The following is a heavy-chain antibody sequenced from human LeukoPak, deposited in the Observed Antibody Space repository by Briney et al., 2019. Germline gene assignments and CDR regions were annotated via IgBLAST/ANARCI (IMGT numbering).Heavy chain of an antibody. CDR3: ARLHLGVPWGSGSPNWFDP. Sequence: GGSLRLSCVGSGFMFSNYWMSWVRQAPGKGLEWVANINKDGSVAYSADSLKGRFTFSRDNAKSSLFLQMNSLRVEDSAVYYCARLHLGVPWGSGSPNWFDPWGQGTLVTVSS. D-gene: IGHD3-10*01. CDR1: GFMFSNYW. CDR2: INKDGSVA. V-gene: IGHV3-7*03. J-gene: IGHJ5*02.